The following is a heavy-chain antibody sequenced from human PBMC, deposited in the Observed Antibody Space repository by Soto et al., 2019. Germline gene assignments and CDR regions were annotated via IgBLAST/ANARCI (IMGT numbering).Heavy chain of an antibody. V-gene: IGHV3-23*01. J-gene: IGHJ4*02. CDR1: GFTFSSYA. Sequence: PGGSLRLSCAASGFTFSSYAMSWVRQAPGKGLEWVSGISGSGGSTYYADSVKGRFTISRDNSKNTLYLQMNSLRAEDTAVYYCAREGYDSSEGPYYFDYWGQGTLVTVSS. CDR2: ISGSGGST. D-gene: IGHD3-22*01. CDR3: AREGYDSSEGPYYFDY.